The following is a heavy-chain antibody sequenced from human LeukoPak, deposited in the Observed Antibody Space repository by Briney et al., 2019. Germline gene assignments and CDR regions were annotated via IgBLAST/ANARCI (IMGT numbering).Heavy chain of an antibody. J-gene: IGHJ4*02. CDR2: ISSSGSTI. Sequence: PGGSLRLSCAASGFTFSDYYMSWIRQAPGKGLEWVSYISSSGSTIYYADSVKGRFTISRDNAKNSLYLQMNSLRAEDTAVYYCAMCKGRQPHYFDYWGQGTLVTVSS. D-gene: IGHD3-10*01. CDR3: AMCKGRQPHYFDY. CDR1: GFTFSDYY. V-gene: IGHV3-11*01.